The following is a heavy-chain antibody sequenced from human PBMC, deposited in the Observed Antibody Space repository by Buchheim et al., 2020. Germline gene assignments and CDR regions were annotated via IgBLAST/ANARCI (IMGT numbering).Heavy chain of an antibody. CDR2: ISSSSSYT. D-gene: IGHD5-24*01. Sequence: EVQLVESGGGLVKAGGSLRLSCVASGFSFSSYDMNWVRQAPGKGLEWVSSISSSSSYTYDAESVKGRFTISRDNAKNSLHLQMNSLRAEDTAVYYCARANFLDYWGQGTL. CDR1: GFSFSSYD. CDR3: ARANFLDY. J-gene: IGHJ4*02. V-gene: IGHV3-21*01.